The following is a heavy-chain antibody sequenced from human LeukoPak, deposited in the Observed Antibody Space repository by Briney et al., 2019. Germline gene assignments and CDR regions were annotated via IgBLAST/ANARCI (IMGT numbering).Heavy chain of an antibody. CDR1: GGSLSGYF. J-gene: IGHJ4*02. CDR2: IYYIGSP. V-gene: IGHV4-59*01. CDR3: ARGGALTGTQYTFDY. D-gene: IGHD1-7*01. Sequence: PSETLSLTCTLSGGSLSGYFWSWIRQPPGKGREWIGYIYYIGSPKYNPSLKSRVTISVDTSKNQFSLKLSSVTAADTAVYYCARGGALTGTQYTFDYWGQGTLVTVSS.